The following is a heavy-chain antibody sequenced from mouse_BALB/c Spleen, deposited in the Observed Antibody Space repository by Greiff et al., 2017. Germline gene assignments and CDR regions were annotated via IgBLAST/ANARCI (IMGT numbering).Heavy chain of an antibody. CDR3: ARIYDGYSWFAY. V-gene: IGHV1-54*01. CDR2: INPGSGGT. D-gene: IGHD2-3*01. J-gene: IGHJ3*01. CDR1: GYAFTNYL. Sequence: VQLQHSGAELVRPGTSVKVSCKASGYAFTNYLIEWVKQRPGQGLEWIGVINPGSGGTNYNEKFKGKATLTADKSSSTAYMQLSSLTSDDSAVYFCARIYDGYSWFAYWGQGTLVTVSA.